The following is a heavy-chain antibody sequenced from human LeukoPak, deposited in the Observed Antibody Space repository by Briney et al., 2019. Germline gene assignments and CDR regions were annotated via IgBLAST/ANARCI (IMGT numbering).Heavy chain of an antibody. J-gene: IGHJ4*02. CDR3: AKAGDSTVTTPLFDY. Sequence: GGSLRLSCAASGFTFSSYGMHWVRPAPGKGLEWVAFIRYDGSNKYYADSVKGRFTISRDNSKNTLYLQMNSLRAEDTAVYYCAKAGDSTVTTPLFDYWGQGTLVTVSS. CDR2: IRYDGSNK. CDR1: GFTFSSYG. D-gene: IGHD4-17*01. V-gene: IGHV3-30*02.